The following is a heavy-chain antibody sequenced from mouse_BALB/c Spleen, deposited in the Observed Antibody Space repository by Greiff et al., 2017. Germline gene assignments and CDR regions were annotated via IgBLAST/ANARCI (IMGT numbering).Heavy chain of an antibody. CDR1: GFSLTSYG. V-gene: IGHV2-9*02. J-gene: IGHJ3*01. CDR2: IWAGGST. D-gene: IGHD2-14*01. CDR3: ARGRSDRYPFAY. Sequence: VKLVESGPGLVAPSQSLSITCTVSGFSLTSYGVHWVRQPPGKGLEWLGVIWAGGSTNYNSALMSRLSISKDNSKSQVFLKMNSLQTDDTAMYYCARGRSDRYPFAYWGQGTLVTVSA.